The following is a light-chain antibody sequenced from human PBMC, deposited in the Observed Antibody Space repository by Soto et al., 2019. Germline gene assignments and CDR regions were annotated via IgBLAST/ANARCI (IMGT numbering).Light chain of an antibody. CDR3: QQYGTSPRT. V-gene: IGKV3-20*01. J-gene: IGKJ1*01. CDR2: CVS. CDR1: QSVRSSY. Sequence: EIVLTQSPGTLSLSPGERATLSCRASQSVRSSYLAWYQQKLGQAPRLLIYCVSNRATGIPDRFSGSGSGTDFTLTISRLESGDFAVYYCQQYGTSPRTFGQGTKVEIK.